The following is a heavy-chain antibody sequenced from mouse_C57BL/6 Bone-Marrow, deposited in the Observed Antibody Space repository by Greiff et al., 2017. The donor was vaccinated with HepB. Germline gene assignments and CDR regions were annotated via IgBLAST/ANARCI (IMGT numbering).Heavy chain of an antibody. V-gene: IGHV1-26*01. CDR2: INPNNGGT. CDR1: GYTFTDYY. Sequence: EVQLQQSGPELVKPGASVKISCKASGYTFTDYYMNWVKQSHGKSLEWIGDINPNNGGTSYNQKFKGKATLTVDKSSSTAYMELRSLTSEDSAVYYCARPSYYDYAMDYWGQGTSVTVSS. D-gene: IGHD1-1*01. CDR3: ARPSYYDYAMDY. J-gene: IGHJ4*01.